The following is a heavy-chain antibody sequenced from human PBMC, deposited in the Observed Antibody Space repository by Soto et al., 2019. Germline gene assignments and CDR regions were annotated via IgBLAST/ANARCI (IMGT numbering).Heavy chain of an antibody. V-gene: IGHV1-2*02. Sequence: QVQLVQSGAEVKKPGASVKVSCKASGYTFTGYYMHWVRQAPGQGLEWMGWINPNSGGTNYAQKFQGRVTMTGDTSISRDYMELSRLKSDATAVYYCARYRPAEIDYYGDDAPAFDIWGQGTMVTVSS. D-gene: IGHD4-17*01. CDR3: ARYRPAEIDYYGDDAPAFDI. J-gene: IGHJ3*02. CDR2: INPNSGGT. CDR1: GYTFTGYY.